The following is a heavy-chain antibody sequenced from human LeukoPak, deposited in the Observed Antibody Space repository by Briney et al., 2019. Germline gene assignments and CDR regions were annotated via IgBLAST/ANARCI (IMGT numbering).Heavy chain of an antibody. CDR1: GFTFGDYA. CDR2: IRSKAYGGTT. Sequence: GGSLRLSCTASGFTFGDYAVSWVRQAPGKGLEWVGFIRSKAYGGTTEYAASVKGRFTISRDDSKSIAYLQMNSLRAEDTAVYYCARNTELLWFGELFQGRGYYFDYWGQGTLVTVSS. V-gene: IGHV3-49*04. CDR3: ARNTELLWFGELFQGRGYYFDY. J-gene: IGHJ4*02. D-gene: IGHD3-10*01.